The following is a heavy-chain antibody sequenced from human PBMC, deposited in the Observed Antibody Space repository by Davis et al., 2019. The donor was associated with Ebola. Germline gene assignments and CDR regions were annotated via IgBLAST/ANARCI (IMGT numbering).Heavy chain of an antibody. CDR1: GGSISSYY. V-gene: IGHV4-59*01. CDR2: IYYSGST. J-gene: IGHJ4*02. CDR3: ARGRSRQWLIRGSFGY. D-gene: IGHD6-19*01. Sequence: SETLSLTCTVSGGSISSYYWSWIRQPPGKGLEWIGYIYYSGSTNYNPSLKSRVTISVDTSKNQFSLKLSSVTAADTAVYYCARGRSRQWLIRGSFGYWGQGTLVTVSS.